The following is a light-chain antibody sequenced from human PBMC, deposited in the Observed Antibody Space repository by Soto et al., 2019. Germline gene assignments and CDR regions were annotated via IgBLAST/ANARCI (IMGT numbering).Light chain of an antibody. Sequence: QSVLPQPPSASGTPGQRVTISCSGSSSNIGINSVSWYQQLPGTAPKLLIYNNNQRPSGVPDRFSGSKSGTSVSLAISGLQSGDEADYYCAAWDDSLNCYVFGTGTKLTVL. CDR1: SSNIGINS. CDR2: NNN. CDR3: AAWDDSLNCYV. J-gene: IGLJ1*01. V-gene: IGLV1-44*01.